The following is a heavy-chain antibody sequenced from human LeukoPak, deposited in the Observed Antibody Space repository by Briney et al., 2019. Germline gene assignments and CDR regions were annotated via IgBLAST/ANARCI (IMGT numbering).Heavy chain of an antibody. CDR1: GGSLHTYA. V-gene: IGHV1-69*05. D-gene: IGHD5-18*01. J-gene: IGHJ4*02. CDR3: ATMQPAEELWPPLYY. Sequence: SVKVSCKASGGSLHTYAINWVRQAPGQGLEWMGGVVPIFHILHYAQKFQGRVTITTDDSTTTAYMELSSLSSEDTAVYYCATMQPAEELWPPLYYWGQGTLVTVSS. CDR2: VVPIFHIL.